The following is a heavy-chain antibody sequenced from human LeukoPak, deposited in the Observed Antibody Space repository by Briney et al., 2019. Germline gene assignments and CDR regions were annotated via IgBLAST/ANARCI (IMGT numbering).Heavy chain of an antibody. CDR1: GGSISNYY. V-gene: IGHV4-59*12. J-gene: IGHJ4*02. D-gene: IGHD4-17*01. CDR2: IYYSGGT. Sequence: TTSETLSLTCTVSGGSISNYYWSWFRQPPGKGLEWIGYIYYSGGTNYNPSLKSRVTISVDTSKNQFSLKLSSVTAADTAVYYCARGLYGDYGAHFDYWGQGTLVTVSS. CDR3: ARGLYGDYGAHFDY.